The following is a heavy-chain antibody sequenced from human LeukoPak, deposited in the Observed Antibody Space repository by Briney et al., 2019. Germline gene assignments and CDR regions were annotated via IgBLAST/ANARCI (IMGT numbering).Heavy chain of an antibody. CDR2: IYPRDGST. CDR3: ARGAGTMGRDWFDP. V-gene: IGHV1-46*01. CDR1: GYTFTSNY. Sequence: GASVKVSCKASGYTFTSNYIHWVRQAPGQGLEWMGMIYPRDGSTSYAQKFQGRVTVTRDMSTSTVHMELSGLRSDDTAVYYCARGAGTMGRDWFDPWGQGTLVTVSS. D-gene: IGHD3-10*01. J-gene: IGHJ5*02.